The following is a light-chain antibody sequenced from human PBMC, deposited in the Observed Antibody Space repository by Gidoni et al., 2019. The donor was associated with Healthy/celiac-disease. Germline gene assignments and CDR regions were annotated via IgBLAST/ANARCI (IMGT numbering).Light chain of an antibody. CDR1: SRDVGGYNY. CDR3: CSYAGSYTPWV. V-gene: IGLV2-11*01. J-gene: IGLJ1*01. Sequence: QSALTQPRSVSGSPGQSVTISCTGTSRDVGGYNYVSWYQQHPGNAPKLMIYDVSKRPSGVPDRFSGSKSGNTASLTISGLQAEDEADYYCCSYAGSYTPWVFGTGTKVTVL. CDR2: DVS.